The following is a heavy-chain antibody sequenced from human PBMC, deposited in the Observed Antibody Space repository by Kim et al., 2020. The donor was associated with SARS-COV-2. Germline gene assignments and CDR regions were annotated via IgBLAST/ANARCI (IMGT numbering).Heavy chain of an antibody. Sequence: GGSLRLSCAASGVSFDSSAMNWVRQAPGKGLEWVAVISFDGRNKAYADSVEGRFTISRDNSKSTLHLQMNSLRAEDTAVYYCARGNYYESVSLSDYYNGMDVWGQGTTVTVSS. CDR2: ISFDGRNK. J-gene: IGHJ6*02. CDR3: ARGNYYESVSLSDYYNGMDV. D-gene: IGHD3-10*01. V-gene: IGHV3-30-3*01. CDR1: GVSFDSSA.